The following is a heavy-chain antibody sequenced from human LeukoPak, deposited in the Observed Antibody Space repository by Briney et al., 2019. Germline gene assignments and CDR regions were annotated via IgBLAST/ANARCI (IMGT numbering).Heavy chain of an antibody. CDR2: IYTSGST. CDR1: GGSISSSSYY. V-gene: IGHV4-61*02. D-gene: IGHD1-26*01. Sequence: SETLSLTCTVSGGSISSSSYYWSWIRQPAGKGLEWIGRIYTSGSTNYNPSLKSRVTISVDTSKNQFSLKLSSVTAADTAVYYCARGGIVGSRTNWFDPWGQGILVTVSP. CDR3: ARGGIVGSRTNWFDP. J-gene: IGHJ5*02.